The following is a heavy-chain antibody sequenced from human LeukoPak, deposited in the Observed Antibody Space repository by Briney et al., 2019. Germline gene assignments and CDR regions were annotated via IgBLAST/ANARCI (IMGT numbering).Heavy chain of an antibody. V-gene: IGHV1-2*02. J-gene: IGHJ6*03. CDR1: GYTFTGYY. Sequence: ASVKVSCKASGYTFTGYYMHWVRQAPGQGLEWMGWINPNSGGTNYAQKFQGRVTMTRDTSISTAYMELSRLRSDDTAVYYCAKEGTYYGSGSYSLYYYYYMDVWGKGTTVTISS. D-gene: IGHD3-10*01. CDR3: AKEGTYYGSGSYSLYYYYYMDV. CDR2: INPNSGGT.